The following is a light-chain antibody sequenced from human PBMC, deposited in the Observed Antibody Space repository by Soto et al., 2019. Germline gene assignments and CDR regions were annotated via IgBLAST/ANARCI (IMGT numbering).Light chain of an antibody. CDR1: SSDVGGYNY. V-gene: IGLV2-14*01. J-gene: IGLJ3*02. CDR3: SSYTSSSTLVV. CDR2: AVS. Sequence: QSVLTQPASLSGSPGQSITISCTGTSSDVGGYNYVSWYQRYPGKAPKLMIYAVSDRPPGVSNRFSGSKSGNTASLTISGLQAEDEADYYCSSYTSSSTLVVFGGGTKVTVL.